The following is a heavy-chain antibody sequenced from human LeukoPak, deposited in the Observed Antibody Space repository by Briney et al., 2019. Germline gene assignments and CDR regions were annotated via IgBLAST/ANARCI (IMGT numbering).Heavy chain of an antibody. J-gene: IGHJ5*02. CDR2: INAGNGNT. V-gene: IGHV1-3*01. Sequence: GASVKVSCKASGYTFTSYAMHWVRQAPGQWLEWMGWINAGNGNTKYSQKFQGRVTITRDTSASTAYMELSSLRSEDTAVYYCAREVVATIGAWFDPWGQGTLVTVSS. CDR1: GYTFTSYA. D-gene: IGHD5-12*01. CDR3: AREVVATIGAWFDP.